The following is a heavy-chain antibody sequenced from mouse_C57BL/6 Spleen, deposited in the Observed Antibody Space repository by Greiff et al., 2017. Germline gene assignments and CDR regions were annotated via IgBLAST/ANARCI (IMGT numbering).Heavy chain of an antibody. CDR3: ASWDYGSRGYFDY. J-gene: IGHJ2*01. Sequence: QVQLQQPGTELVKPGASVKLSCKASGYTFTSYWMHWVKQRPGQGLEWIGNINPSNGGTNYNEKFKSKATLTVDKSSSTAYMQLSSLTAEDSAVYYCASWDYGSRGYFDYWGQGTTLTVSS. CDR1: GYTFTSYW. CDR2: INPSNGGT. V-gene: IGHV1-53*01. D-gene: IGHD1-1*01.